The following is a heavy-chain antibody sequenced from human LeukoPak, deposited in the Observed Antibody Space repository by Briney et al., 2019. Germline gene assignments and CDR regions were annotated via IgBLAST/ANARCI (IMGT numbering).Heavy chain of an antibody. D-gene: IGHD1-26*01. Sequence: PGGSLRLSCATSGFTFSDAWMSWVRQAPGKGLEWVSVIYSGGSTYYADSVKGRFTISRDNSKNTLYLQMNSLRAEDTAVYYCARDRVGASFHRNWGQGTLVTVSS. CDR1: GFTFSDAW. CDR2: IYSGGST. J-gene: IGHJ4*02. V-gene: IGHV3-53*01. CDR3: ARDRVGASFHRN.